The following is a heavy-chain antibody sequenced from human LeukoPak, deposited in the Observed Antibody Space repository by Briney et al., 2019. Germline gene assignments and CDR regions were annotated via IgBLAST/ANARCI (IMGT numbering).Heavy chain of an antibody. CDR3: AKVIAPTYYYDSSGYGDAFDI. J-gene: IGHJ3*02. D-gene: IGHD3-22*01. CDR2: VNSAASST. Sequence: GGSLRLSCAASGFIVSSNYMSWVRQAPGKGLEWVSRVNSAASSTSYADSVRGRFTISRDNAKNTVYLQMNSLRAEDTAVYYCAKVIAPTYYYDSSGYGDAFDIWGQGTMVTVSS. V-gene: IGHV3-74*01. CDR1: GFIVSSNY.